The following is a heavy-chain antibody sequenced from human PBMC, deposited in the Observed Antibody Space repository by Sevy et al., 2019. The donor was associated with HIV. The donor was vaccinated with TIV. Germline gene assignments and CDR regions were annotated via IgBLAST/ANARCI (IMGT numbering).Heavy chain of an antibody. CDR3: ARVGVSYCTDDCYHRFDY. D-gene: IGHD2-21*02. CDR2: ISYDGSKK. V-gene: IGHV3-30*09. J-gene: IGHJ4*02. Sequence: GSLRLSCAASGFTFSSYALLWVRQAPGKGLEWVSLISYDGSKKYYSDSVKGRFAISSDESKTTLFLQMNSLRSEDTAIYYCARVGVSYCTDDCYHRFDYWGRGTLVTVSS. CDR1: GFTFSSYA.